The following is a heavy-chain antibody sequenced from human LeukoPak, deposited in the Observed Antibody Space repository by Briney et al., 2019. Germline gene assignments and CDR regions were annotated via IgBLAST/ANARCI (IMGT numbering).Heavy chain of an antibody. CDR2: ISSSSSYI. V-gene: IGHV3-21*01. J-gene: IGHJ5*02. CDR1: GFTFSSYS. D-gene: IGHD6-13*01. CDR3: ARDRWAAGKLIVTGANWFDP. Sequence: GGSLRLSCAASGFTFSSYSMNWVRQAPGKGLEWVSSISSSSSYIYYADSVKGRFTISRDNVKNSLYLQMNSLRAEDTAVYYCARDRWAAGKLIVTGANWFDPWGQGTLVTVSS.